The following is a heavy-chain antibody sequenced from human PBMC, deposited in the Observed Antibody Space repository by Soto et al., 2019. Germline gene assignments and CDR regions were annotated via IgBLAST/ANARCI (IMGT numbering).Heavy chain of an antibody. J-gene: IGHJ5*02. CDR3: AIGGDQLLWFGVPGSAP. CDR1: GGSFSGYY. D-gene: IGHD3-10*01. V-gene: IGHV4-34*01. CDR2: INHSGST. Sequence: SETLSLTCAVYGGSFSGYYWSWIRQPPGKGLEWIGEINHSGSTNYNPSLKSRVTISVDTSKNQFSLKLSSVTAADTAVYYCAIGGDQLLWFGVPGSAPRGKGTLDPVSP.